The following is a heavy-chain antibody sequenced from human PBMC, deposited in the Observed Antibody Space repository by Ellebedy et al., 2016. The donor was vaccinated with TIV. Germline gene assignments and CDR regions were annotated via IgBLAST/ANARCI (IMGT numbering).Heavy chain of an antibody. CDR2: IYYSGST. CDR3: ARVWQQPNRDY. J-gene: IGHJ4*01. Sequence: MPSETLSLTCTVSGGPISSYYWSWIRQLLGKGLEWIGYIYYSGSTNYNPTLKSRVTISVDTSKTQFSLKLSSVTAADTAVYYCARVWQQPNRDYWGHGTLVTVSS. CDR1: GGPISSYY. D-gene: IGHD6-13*01. V-gene: IGHV4-59*12.